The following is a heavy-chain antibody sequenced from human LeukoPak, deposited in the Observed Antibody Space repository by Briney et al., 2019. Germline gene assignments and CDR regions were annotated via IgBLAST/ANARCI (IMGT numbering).Heavy chain of an antibody. CDR3: ARRAQAANIVLMVYENYYYYMDV. CDR1: GGSISSGGYY. J-gene: IGHJ6*03. D-gene: IGHD2-8*01. CDR2: IYHSGST. V-gene: IGHV4-30-2*01. Sequence: SETLSLTCTVSGGSISSGGYYWSWIRQPPGKGLEWIGYIYHSGSTYYNPSLKSRVTISVDRSKNQFSLKLSSVTAADTAVYYCARRAQAANIVLMVYENYYYYMDVWGKGTTVTVSS.